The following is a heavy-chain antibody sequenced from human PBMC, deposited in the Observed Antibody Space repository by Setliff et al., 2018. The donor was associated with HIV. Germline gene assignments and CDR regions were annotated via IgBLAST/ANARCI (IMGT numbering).Heavy chain of an antibody. CDR3: ARFQAWQLGRRGGYYYYMDV. D-gene: IGHD1-1*01. CDR1: GGSISGYY. CDR2: IHYSGSS. J-gene: IGHJ6*03. Sequence: SETLSLACTVSGGSISGYYWSWVRQPPEKRLELIGFIHYSGSSDYNPSLKSRITISVDMSRNQFSLVLSSVTAADTAVYYCARFQAWQLGRRGGYYYYMDVWGKGTTVTVSS. V-gene: IGHV4-59*01.